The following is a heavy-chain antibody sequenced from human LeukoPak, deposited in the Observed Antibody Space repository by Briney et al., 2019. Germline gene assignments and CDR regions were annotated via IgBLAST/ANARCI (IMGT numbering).Heavy chain of an antibody. V-gene: IGHV1-2*02. CDR2: INPNSGGT. J-gene: IGHJ4*02. CDR1: GYTFTGYY. D-gene: IGHD5-18*01. CDR3: AREHPEGGYLRDPYPFDY. Sequence: GASVKVSCKASGYTFTGYYMRWVRQAPGQGLEWMGWINPNSGGTNSAQRFQGRVTMTRDTSISTAYMELSRLRSDDTAVYYCAREHPEGGYLRDPYPFDYWGQGTLVTVSS.